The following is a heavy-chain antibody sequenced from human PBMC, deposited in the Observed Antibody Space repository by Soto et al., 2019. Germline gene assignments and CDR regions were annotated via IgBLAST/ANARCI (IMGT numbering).Heavy chain of an antibody. J-gene: IGHJ2*01. CDR1: GGSISSYY. CDR2: IYYSGST. V-gene: IGHV4-59*01. Sequence: PSETLSLTCTVSGGSISSYYWSWIRQPPGKGLEWIGYIYYSGSTNYNPSLKSRVTISVDTSKNQFSLKLSSVTAADTAVYYCAREGGSYYDSRYIDLWGRGTLVTVSS. D-gene: IGHD1-26*01. CDR3: AREGGSYYDSRYIDL.